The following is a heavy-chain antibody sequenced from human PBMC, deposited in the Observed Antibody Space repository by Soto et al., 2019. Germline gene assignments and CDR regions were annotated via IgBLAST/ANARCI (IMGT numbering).Heavy chain of an antibody. CDR1: GGSISSGGYY. V-gene: IGHV4-31*03. J-gene: IGHJ4*02. Sequence: QVQLQESGPGLVKPSQTLSLTCTVSGGSISSGGYYWSWIRQHPGKGLEWIGYIYYSGSTYYNPSLKSRVTISVATSKNQCSLKLSSVTAADTAVYYCARTGERWILGYYFDYWGQGTLVTVSS. D-gene: IGHD2-2*03. CDR3: ARTGERWILGYYFDY. CDR2: IYYSGST.